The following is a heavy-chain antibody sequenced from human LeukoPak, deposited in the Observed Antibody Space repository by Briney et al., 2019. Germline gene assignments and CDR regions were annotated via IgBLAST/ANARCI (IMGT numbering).Heavy chain of an antibody. Sequence: GGSLRLSCAASGFNYGEFWMAWVRQTPGMGLEWVADIKEDGSESFYVDSVKGRFTISRDNSKNTLNLQMNSLRAEDTAVYYCARGGPDLSYYYYYYDMDVWGQGTTVTVSS. J-gene: IGHJ6*02. CDR2: IKEDGSES. D-gene: IGHD3-16*01. CDR3: ARGGPDLSYYYYYYDMDV. V-gene: IGHV3-7*01. CDR1: GFNYGEFW.